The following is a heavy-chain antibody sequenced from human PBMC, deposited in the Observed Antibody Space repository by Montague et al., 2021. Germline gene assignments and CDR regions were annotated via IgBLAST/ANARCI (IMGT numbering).Heavy chain of an antibody. CDR1: RSLTNSDYY. CDR3: ARERDRYYMDI. J-gene: IGHJ6*03. V-gene: IGHV4-38-2*02. Sequence: SETLSLTCTVSRSLTNSDYYWGWIRQPPGKGLGWMGSVSHGGRTYYNPSLESRVTISVDTSNNHFSLKLSSVTAADTAMYYCARERDRYYMDIWGKGTTITVSS. CDR2: VSHGGRT.